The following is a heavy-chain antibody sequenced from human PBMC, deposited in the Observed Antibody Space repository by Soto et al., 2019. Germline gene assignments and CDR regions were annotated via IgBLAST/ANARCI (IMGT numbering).Heavy chain of an antibody. V-gene: IGHV3-7*01. CDR1: EFTFSNYA. CDR3: ASLNYHLSYYDFWSGYKNYYYYMDV. D-gene: IGHD3-3*01. J-gene: IGHJ6*03. CDR2: ISEDGSEK. Sequence: GGSLRLSCAASEFTFSNYAMSWVRQAPGKGLEWVAYISEDGSEKYYVDSVKGRFTISRDNAKNSLYLQMNSLRAEDTAVYYCASLNYHLSYYDFWSGYKNYYYYMDVWGKGTTVTVSS.